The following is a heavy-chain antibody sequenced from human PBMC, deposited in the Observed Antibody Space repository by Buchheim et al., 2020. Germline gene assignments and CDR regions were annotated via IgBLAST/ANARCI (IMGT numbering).Heavy chain of an antibody. CDR2: ISYDGSNK. J-gene: IGHJ6*02. CDR3: STAVRSCYYALGYDYYGMDV. CDR1: GFTFSSYA. V-gene: IGHV3-30-3*01. Sequence: QVQLVESGGGVVQPGRSLRLSCAASGFTFSSYAMHWVRQAPGKGLEWVAVISYDGSNKYYADSVKGRFTISRDNSKNTLYLQMNSLRAEDKAVYYCSTAVRSCYYALGYDYYGMDVWGQGTT. D-gene: IGHD3-22*01.